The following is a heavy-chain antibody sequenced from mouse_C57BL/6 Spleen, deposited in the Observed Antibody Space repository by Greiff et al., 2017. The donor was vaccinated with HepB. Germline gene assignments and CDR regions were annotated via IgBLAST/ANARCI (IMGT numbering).Heavy chain of an antibody. J-gene: IGHJ2*01. V-gene: IGHV1-61*01. Sequence: QVQLQQSGAELVRPGSSVKLSCKASGYTFTSYWMDWVKQRPGQGLEWIGNIYPSDSETHYNQKFKDKATLTVDKSSSTAYMQLSSLTSEDSAVYYCASLYYYGSSYFDYWGQGTTLTVSS. CDR3: ASLYYYGSSYFDY. CDR1: GYTFTSYW. CDR2: IYPSDSET. D-gene: IGHD1-1*01.